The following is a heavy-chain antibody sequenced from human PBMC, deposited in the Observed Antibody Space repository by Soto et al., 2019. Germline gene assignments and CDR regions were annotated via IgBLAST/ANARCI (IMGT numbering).Heavy chain of an antibody. J-gene: IGHJ4*02. CDR2: ISGSGGST. CDR3: AKDYRDYIWGSYRYERGY. Sequence: PGGSLRLSCAASGFTFSSYAMSWVRQAPGKGLEWVSAISGSGGSTYYADSVKGRFTISRDNSKNTLYLQMNSLRAEDTAVYYCAKDYRDYIWGSYRYERGYWGQGTLVTVSS. D-gene: IGHD3-16*02. CDR1: GFTFSSYA. V-gene: IGHV3-23*01.